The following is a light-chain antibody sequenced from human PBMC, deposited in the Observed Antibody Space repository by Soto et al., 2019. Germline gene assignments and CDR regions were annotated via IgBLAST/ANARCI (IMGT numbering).Light chain of an antibody. CDR1: QVIGTD. Sequence: AIQMTQSPSSLSASVGDRVAITCRASQVIGTDLGWYQQKPGKAPKLLIYAASSSRSGVPSTFSGSGAGTDFTLTISSLQPEDFATYYCLQYYSFPYTFGQGTKVDI. CDR2: AAS. V-gene: IGKV1-6*01. CDR3: LQYYSFPYT. J-gene: IGKJ2*01.